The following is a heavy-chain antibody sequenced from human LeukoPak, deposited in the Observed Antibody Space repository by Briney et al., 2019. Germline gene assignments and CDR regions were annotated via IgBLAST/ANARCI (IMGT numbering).Heavy chain of an antibody. CDR2: INHSGST. CDR1: GGSFSGYY. D-gene: IGHD3-22*01. CDR3: ATRYDSSGYYYEEPFHFDY. V-gene: IGHV4-34*01. Sequence: PSETLSLTCAVYGGSFSGYYWSWIRQPPGKGLEWIGEINHSGSTNYNPSLKSRVTISVDTSKNQFSLKLSSVTAADTAVYYCATRYDSSGYYYEEPFHFDYWGQGTLVTVSS. J-gene: IGHJ4*02.